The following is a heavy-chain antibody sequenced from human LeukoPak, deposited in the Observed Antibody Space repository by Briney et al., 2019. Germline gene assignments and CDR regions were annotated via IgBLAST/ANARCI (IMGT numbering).Heavy chain of an antibody. CDR1: GFTFSSYA. Sequence: GGSLRLSCAASGFTFSSYAMHWVRQAPGKGLEWVSVIYSGGSTYYADSVKGRFTISRDNSKNTLYLQMNSLRAEDTAVYYCARWTKEYYYYGMDVWGQGTTVTASS. J-gene: IGHJ6*02. V-gene: IGHV3-66*01. CDR2: IYSGGST. CDR3: ARWTKEYYYYGMDV.